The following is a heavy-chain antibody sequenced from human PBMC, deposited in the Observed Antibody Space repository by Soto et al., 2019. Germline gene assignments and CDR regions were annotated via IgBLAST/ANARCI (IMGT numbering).Heavy chain of an antibody. CDR2: INQDGSEQ. V-gene: IGHV3-7*01. CDR3: TQAETGRYSCRRNSYGRDY. J-gene: IGHJ4*02. D-gene: IGHD3-9*01. Sequence: QSGGSLRLSCETSGFTFSHCWMSWVRQAPGKGLEWVANINQDGSEQYYVDSVKGRFTVSRDNAKNSLYLEMNNLRADDTAMYYCTQAETGRYSCRRNSYGRDYSGQATLVTVSS. CDR1: GFTFSHCW.